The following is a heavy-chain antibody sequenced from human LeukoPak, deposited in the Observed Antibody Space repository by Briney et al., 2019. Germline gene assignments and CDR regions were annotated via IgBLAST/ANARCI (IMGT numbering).Heavy chain of an antibody. CDR2: ISYDGSNK. CDR1: RVTFSSSA. D-gene: IGHD2-15*01. CDR3: AKDIVVGDYYGMDV. Sequence: TCLRLSLAEPRVTFSSSALCSVRQAQGKGLEWVAVISYDGSNKYYADSVKGRFTISRDNSKNTLYLQMNSLRAEDTAVYYCAKDIVVGDYYGMDVWGKGTTVTVSS. V-gene: IGHV3-30*18. J-gene: IGHJ6*04.